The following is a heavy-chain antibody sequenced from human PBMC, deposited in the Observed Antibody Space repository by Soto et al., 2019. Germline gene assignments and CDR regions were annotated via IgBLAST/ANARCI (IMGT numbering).Heavy chain of an antibody. D-gene: IGHD3-22*01. J-gene: IGHJ4*02. V-gene: IGHV3-7*03. CDR2: IKQDGSEK. CDR1: GFTFSSYW. Sequence: GESLKISCAASGFTFSSYWMSWVRQAPGKGLEWVANIKQDGSEKYYVDSVKGRFTISRDNAKNSLYLQMNSLRAEDTAVYYCARDSPYYYDSSGYGYWGQGTLVTVSS. CDR3: ARDSPYYYDSSGYGY.